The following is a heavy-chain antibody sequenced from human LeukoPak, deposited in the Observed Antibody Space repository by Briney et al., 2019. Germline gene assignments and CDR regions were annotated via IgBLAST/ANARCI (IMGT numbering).Heavy chain of an antibody. V-gene: IGHV3-48*03. CDR1: GFTFSSYE. D-gene: IGHD3-10*01. Sequence: GGSLRLSCAASGFTFSSYEMNWVRQAPGKGQEWVSYISSSGSTIYYADSVKGRFTISRDNAKNSLYLQMNSLRAEDTAVYYCARDRITMVRGDGMDVWGKGTTVTVSS. CDR2: ISSSGSTI. J-gene: IGHJ6*04. CDR3: ARDRITMVRGDGMDV.